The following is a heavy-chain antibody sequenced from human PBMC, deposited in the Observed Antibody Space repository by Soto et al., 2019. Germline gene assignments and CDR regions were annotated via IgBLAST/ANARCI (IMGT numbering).Heavy chain of an antibody. CDR2: VYYRGRS. D-gene: IGHD4-17*01. J-gene: IGHJ4*02. CDR3: VSQRTTVLTQAYFDY. CDR1: GGSVTNSSYY. Sequence: WDTLSFTCTVSGGSVTNSSYYWGWIRQSPGKGLEWIGSVYYRGRSYSKSSVKSRVTISVDTSKNQSSLNFNSVTVSDTALYYCVSQRTTVLTQAYFDYWGPGALVTVS. V-gene: IGHV4-39*01.